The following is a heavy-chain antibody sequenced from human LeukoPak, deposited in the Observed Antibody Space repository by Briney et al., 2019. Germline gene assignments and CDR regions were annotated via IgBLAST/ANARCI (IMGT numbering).Heavy chain of an antibody. J-gene: IGHJ4*02. CDR2: INHSGST. D-gene: IGHD3-16*02. V-gene: IGHV4-34*01. Sequence: SETLSLTCAVYGGSFSGYYWSWIRQPPGKGLEWIGEINHSGSTNYNPSLKSRVAISVDTSKNQFSLKLSSVTAADTAVYYCARAEIKLYNQRRYYFDYWGQGTLVTVSS. CDR3: ARAEIKLYNQRRYYFDY. CDR1: GGSFSGYY.